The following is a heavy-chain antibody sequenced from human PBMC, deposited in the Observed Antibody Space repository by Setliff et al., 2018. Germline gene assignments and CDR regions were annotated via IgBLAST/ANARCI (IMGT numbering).Heavy chain of an antibody. Sequence: GASVKVSCKVSGYTLTELSMHWVRQAPGKGLEWMGGFDPEDGETIYAQKFQGRVTMTEDTSTETAYMELSSLRSEDTAVYYCATSVSWIQLVLYPQGHPEPFDYWGQGTLVTVSS. CDR2: FDPEDGET. V-gene: IGHV1-24*01. CDR1: GYTLTELS. CDR3: ATSVSWIQLVLYPQGHPEPFDY. D-gene: IGHD5-18*01. J-gene: IGHJ4*02.